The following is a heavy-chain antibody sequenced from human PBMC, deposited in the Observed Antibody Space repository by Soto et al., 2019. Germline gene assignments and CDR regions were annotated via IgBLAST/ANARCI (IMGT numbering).Heavy chain of an antibody. CDR1: GGSINSGDYY. CDR3: TRDQYYYGSGSYWYYYYYGTDI. D-gene: IGHD3-10*01. V-gene: IGHV4-30-4*01. CDR2: IYHNGST. J-gene: IGHJ6*02. Sequence: QLQLQESGPGLVKPSQTLSLTCTFSGGSINSGDYYWSWIRQPPGQGLEWIGYIYHNGSTHYNPSLKSRLIISIDTSKNQFSLRLRSVTAADTAVYYCTRDQYYYGSGSYWYYYYYGTDIWGQGTTVTVSS.